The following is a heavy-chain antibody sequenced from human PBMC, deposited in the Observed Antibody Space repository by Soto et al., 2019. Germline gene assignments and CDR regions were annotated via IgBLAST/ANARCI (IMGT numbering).Heavy chain of an antibody. Sequence: ASVMVSCKASGSTFTRYPMHWVRQATGQGLEWMGWINAGNGDTKYSQKFQGRVTITRDTSAITAYMELSSLRSEDTAVYYCVRDWTHYDSSGPGDYWGQGTLVTVSS. V-gene: IGHV1-3*01. CDR1: GSTFTRYP. J-gene: IGHJ4*02. CDR3: VRDWTHYDSSGPGDY. D-gene: IGHD3-22*01. CDR2: INAGNGDT.